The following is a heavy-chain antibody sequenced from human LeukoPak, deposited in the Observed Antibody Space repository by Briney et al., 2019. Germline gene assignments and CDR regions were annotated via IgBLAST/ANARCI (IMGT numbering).Heavy chain of an antibody. CDR2: ISSSGSTI. V-gene: IGHV3-48*03. CDR3: ARGQPPDDEYSSPAPGAFDI. J-gene: IGHJ3*02. CDR1: GFTFSSYE. Sequence: GGSLTLSCAASGFTFSSYEMNWVRQAPGKGLEWVAYISSSGSTIYYADSVKGRFTISRDNAKNSLYLQMNSLRAEDTAVYYCARGQPPDDEYSSPAPGAFDIWGQGTMVTVSS. D-gene: IGHD6-6*01.